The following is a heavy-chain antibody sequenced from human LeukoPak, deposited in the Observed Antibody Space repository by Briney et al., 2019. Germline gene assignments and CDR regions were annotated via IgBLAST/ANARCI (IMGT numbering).Heavy chain of an antibody. CDR3: AKDAGTYYMDV. D-gene: IGHD6-13*01. CDR1: GFTFSSYG. V-gene: IGHV3-30*02. Sequence: GGSRRLSCAASGFTFSSYGMGWVRQGPGKGLEGVAFIRYDGTNKYYEDSVKGRLTISRDHSKNTLYLQMNTLRAEDTAVYYCAKDAGTYYMDVWGKGTTVTISS. CDR2: IRYDGTNK. J-gene: IGHJ6*03.